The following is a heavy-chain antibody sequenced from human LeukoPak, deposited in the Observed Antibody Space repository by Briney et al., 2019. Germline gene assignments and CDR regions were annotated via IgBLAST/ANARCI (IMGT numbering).Heavy chain of an antibody. V-gene: IGHV4-39*07. CDR3: ARDIKYYYGSGSYSYYYYYMDV. CDR2: IYYSGST. Sequence: SETLSLTCTVSGGSISSSSYYWGWIRQPPGRGLEWIGSIYYSGSTYYNPSLKSRVTISVDTSKNQFSLKLSSVTAAGTAVYYCARDIKYYYGSGSYSYYYYYMDVWGKGTTVTVSS. J-gene: IGHJ6*03. CDR1: GGSISSSSYY. D-gene: IGHD3-10*01.